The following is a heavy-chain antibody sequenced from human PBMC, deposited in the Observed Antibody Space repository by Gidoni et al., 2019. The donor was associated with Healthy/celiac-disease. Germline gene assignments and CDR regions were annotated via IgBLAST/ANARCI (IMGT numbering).Heavy chain of an antibody. J-gene: IGHJ3*02. V-gene: IGHV4-59*01. Sequence: QVQLQESGPGLVKPSETLSLTCTVSGGSISSYYWSWFRQPPGKGLEWIGYIYYSGSTNYNPSLKSRVTISVDTSKNQFSLKLSSVTAADTAVYYCARDQGSGYYSNAFDIWGQGTMVTVSS. CDR2: IYYSGST. CDR3: ARDQGSGYYSNAFDI. CDR1: GGSISSYY. D-gene: IGHD3-22*01.